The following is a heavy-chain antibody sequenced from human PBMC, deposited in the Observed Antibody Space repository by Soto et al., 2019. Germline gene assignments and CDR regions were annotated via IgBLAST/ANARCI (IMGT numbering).Heavy chain of an antibody. Sequence: EVQLVESGGGLVKPGGSLRLSCAASGFTFSNAWMSWVRQAPGKGLEWVGRIKSKTDGGTTDYAAPVKGRFTISRDDSKNTLYLQMNSLKTEDTAVYYCTTELYDFWIGYYVAPKTFDYWGQGTLVTVSS. CDR3: TTELYDFWIGYYVAPKTFDY. CDR1: GFTFSNAW. CDR2: IKSKTDGGTT. D-gene: IGHD3-3*01. J-gene: IGHJ4*02. V-gene: IGHV3-15*01.